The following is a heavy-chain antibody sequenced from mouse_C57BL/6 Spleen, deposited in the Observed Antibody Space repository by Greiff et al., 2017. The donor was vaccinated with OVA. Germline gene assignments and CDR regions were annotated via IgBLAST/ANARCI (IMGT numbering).Heavy chain of an antibody. Sequence: QVQLQQSGAELVKPGASVKISCKASGYAFSSYWMNWVKQRPGKGLEWIGQIYPGDGATNYNGKFKGKATLTADKSSSTAYMQLISLTSEDSAVYFCARGDGYYYFDYWGQGTTLTVSS. D-gene: IGHD2-3*01. V-gene: IGHV1-80*01. CDR3: ARGDGYYYFDY. CDR1: GYAFSSYW. J-gene: IGHJ2*01. CDR2: IYPGDGAT.